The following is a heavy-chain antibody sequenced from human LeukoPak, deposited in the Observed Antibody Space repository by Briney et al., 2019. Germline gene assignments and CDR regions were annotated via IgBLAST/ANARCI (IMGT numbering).Heavy chain of an antibody. V-gene: IGHV1-69*04. D-gene: IGHD5-24*01. J-gene: IGHJ5*02. Sequence: SVKVSCKASGGTCSSYAISWVRQAPGQGLEWMGRIIPIFGIANYAQKFQGRVTITADKSTSTAYMELSSLRSEDTAVYYCARELEDGYNPWGQGTLVTVSS. CDR2: IIPIFGIA. CDR3: ARELEDGYNP. CDR1: GGTCSSYA.